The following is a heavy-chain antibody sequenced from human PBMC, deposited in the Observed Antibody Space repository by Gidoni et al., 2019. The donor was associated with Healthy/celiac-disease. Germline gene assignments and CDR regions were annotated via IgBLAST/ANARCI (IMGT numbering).Heavy chain of an antibody. CDR1: GGSFSGYY. Sequence: QVQLQQWGAGLLKPSETLSLTCAVYGGSFSGYYWSWIRQPPGKGLEWIGETNHSGSTNYNPSLKSRVTISVDTSKNQFSLKLSSVTAADTAVYYCAREDAATDDYWGQGTLVTVSS. CDR3: AREDAATDDY. V-gene: IGHV4-34*01. D-gene: IGHD6-25*01. CDR2: TNHSGST. J-gene: IGHJ4*02.